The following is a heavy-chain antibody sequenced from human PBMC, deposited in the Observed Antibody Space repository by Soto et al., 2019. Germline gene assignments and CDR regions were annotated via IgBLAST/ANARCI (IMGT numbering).Heavy chain of an antibody. V-gene: IGHV4-39*01. Sequence: SETLSLTCTVSGGSISSSSYYWGWIRQPPGKGLEWIGSIYYSGSTYYNPSLKSRVTISVDTSKNQFSLKLSSVTAADTAVYYCARGVGWGLRTYYFDYWGQGTLVTVSS. CDR3: ARGVGWGLRTYYFDY. J-gene: IGHJ4*02. CDR1: GGSISSSSYY. D-gene: IGHD1-26*01. CDR2: IYYSGST.